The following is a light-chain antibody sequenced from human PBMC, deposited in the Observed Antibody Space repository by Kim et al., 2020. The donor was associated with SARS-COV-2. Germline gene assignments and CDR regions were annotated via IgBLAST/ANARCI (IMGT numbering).Light chain of an antibody. Sequence: QSALTQPPSASGSPGQSVTISCTGTSSDIGDYNYVSWYQQHPGKAPKLIIFEVNTRPSGVPDRFSGSKSGNTASLTVSGLQAEDEADYYCSSYAGSNNWVFGGGTKLTV. CDR1: SSDIGDYNY. V-gene: IGLV2-8*01. CDR3: SSYAGSNNWV. CDR2: EVN. J-gene: IGLJ3*02.